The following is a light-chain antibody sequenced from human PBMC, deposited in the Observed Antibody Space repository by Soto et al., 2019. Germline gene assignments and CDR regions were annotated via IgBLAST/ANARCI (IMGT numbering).Light chain of an antibody. CDR3: QHDNEWPLT. Sequence: EIVMTQSPATLSVSQGERVTLSCRASRRVSNNLAWYQQKPGQALRLLIYGATGRATGIPARFSGSGSGTEFTLTISSLPSEESAVYCWQHDNEWPLTFGGGTKVEIK. J-gene: IGKJ4*01. CDR2: GAT. V-gene: IGKV3-15*01. CDR1: RRVSNN.